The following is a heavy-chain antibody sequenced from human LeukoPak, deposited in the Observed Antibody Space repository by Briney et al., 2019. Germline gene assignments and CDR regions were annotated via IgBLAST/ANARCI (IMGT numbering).Heavy chain of an antibody. D-gene: IGHD3-3*01. CDR2: ISSGGST. CDR3: ARDERLLSFLK. CDR1: GFTFSSYG. Sequence: SGGSLRLSCAASGFTFSSYGMSWVRQAPGKGLEWVSAISSGGSTYYADSVKGRFTISRDNSKNTLYLQMNSLRAEDTAIYYCARDERLLSFLKWGQGTLVTVSS. J-gene: IGHJ4*02. V-gene: IGHV3-23*01.